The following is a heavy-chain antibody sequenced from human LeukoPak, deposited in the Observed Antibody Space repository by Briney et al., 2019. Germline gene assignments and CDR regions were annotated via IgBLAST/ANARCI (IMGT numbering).Heavy chain of an antibody. J-gene: IGHJ4*02. CDR3: TKAPTSSLSFFDF. CDR2: INPGDYDA. CDR1: GYSFSSYW. V-gene: IGHV5-51*01. Sequence: GESLKISCKASGYSFSSYWIGWVRLMPGKGLEWMAIINPGDYDARYSPSFQGQVTVSADRSISTAYMQWSTLKASDTATYYCTKAPTSSLSFFDFWGQGTLVTVSS. D-gene: IGHD5-24*01.